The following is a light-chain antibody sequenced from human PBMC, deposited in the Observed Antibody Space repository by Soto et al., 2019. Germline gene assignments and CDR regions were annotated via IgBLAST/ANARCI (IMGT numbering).Light chain of an antibody. V-gene: IGKV3-15*01. CDR1: QSISTN. J-gene: IGKJ3*01. CDR2: GAS. CDR3: QQYNDWPPSIT. Sequence: EIVMTQSPATLSVSPGERATLSCRASQSISTNLAWYQQKPGQAPRLLMYGASTRATGIPARFSGSGSGTEFTLIISSLESEDFAVYYCQQYNDWPPSITFGPGTKVEIK.